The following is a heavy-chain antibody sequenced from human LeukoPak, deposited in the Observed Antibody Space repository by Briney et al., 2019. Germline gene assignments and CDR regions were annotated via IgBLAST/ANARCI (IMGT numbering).Heavy chain of an antibody. CDR1: GFTFSSYW. V-gene: IGHV3-23*01. J-gene: IGHJ5*02. CDR3: ARDSIRLTIFGVGTWLDP. D-gene: IGHD3-3*01. Sequence: GGSLRLSCEASGFTFSSYWMSWVRQAPGKGLEWVSAISNNGGYTYYADSVQGRFTISRDNSKSTLCLQMNSLRAEDTAVYYCARDSIRLTIFGVGTWLDPWGQGTLVTVSS. CDR2: ISNNGGYT.